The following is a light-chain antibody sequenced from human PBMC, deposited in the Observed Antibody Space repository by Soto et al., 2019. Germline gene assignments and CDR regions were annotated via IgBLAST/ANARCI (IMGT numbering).Light chain of an antibody. J-gene: IGKJ4*01. CDR1: QDISGW. CDR2: DAS. Sequence: DIQMTQSPSSVSASVGDRVTITCRASQDISGWLAWYQQKPGKAPKVLIYDASSLESGVPLRFSGSGPGTEFTLTITSLQPDDFATYYCQQYKNYSPLTFGGGTKVDIK. V-gene: IGKV1-5*01. CDR3: QQYKNYSPLT.